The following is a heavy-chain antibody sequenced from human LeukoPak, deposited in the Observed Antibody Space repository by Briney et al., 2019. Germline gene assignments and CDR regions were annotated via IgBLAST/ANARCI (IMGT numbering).Heavy chain of an antibody. V-gene: IGHV4-39*07. J-gene: IGHJ5*02. D-gene: IGHD2-15*01. CDR3: ARAPRGYCSGGSCYWFDP. CDR2: IYYSGST. CDR1: GGSISSSSYY. Sequence: RTSETLSLTCTVSGGSISSSSYYWGWIRQPPGKGLEWIGSIYYSGSTYYKPSLKSRVTIPVDTSKNQFSLKLSPVTAADTAVYYCARAPRGYCSGGSCYWFDPWGQGTLVTVSS.